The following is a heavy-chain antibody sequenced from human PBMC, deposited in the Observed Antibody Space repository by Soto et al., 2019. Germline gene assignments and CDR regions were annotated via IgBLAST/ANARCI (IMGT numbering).Heavy chain of an antibody. CDR1: GFTFSSYA. Sequence: LRLSCAASGFTFSSYAMSWVRQAPGKGLEWVSAISGSGGSTYYADSVKGQFTISRDNSKNTLYLQMNSLRAEDTAVYYCAEDYDYDSSGAMEIDDWCQGSLVTVYS. D-gene: IGHD3-22*01. CDR3: AEDYDYDSSGAMEIDD. CDR2: ISGSGGST. V-gene: IGHV3-23*01. J-gene: IGHJ4*02.